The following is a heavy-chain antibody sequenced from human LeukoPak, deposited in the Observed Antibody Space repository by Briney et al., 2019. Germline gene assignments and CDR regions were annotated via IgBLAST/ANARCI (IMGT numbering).Heavy chain of an antibody. CDR1: GGTFSSYA. Sequence: GASVKVSCKASGGTFSSYAISWVRQAPGQGLEWMGGIIPIFGTANYAQKFQGRVTITADESTSTAYMELSSLRSEDTAVYYCARGSFGCSYGHYYYYGMDVWGQGTTVTVSS. V-gene: IGHV1-69*01. J-gene: IGHJ6*02. CDR2: IIPIFGTA. D-gene: IGHD5-18*01. CDR3: ARGSFGCSYGHYYYYGMDV.